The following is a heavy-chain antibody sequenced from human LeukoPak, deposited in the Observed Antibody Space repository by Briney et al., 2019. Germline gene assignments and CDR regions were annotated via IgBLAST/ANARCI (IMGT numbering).Heavy chain of an antibody. CDR2: INHSGNT. D-gene: IGHD3-22*01. CDR3: AANGYYYDSSGPGFDP. J-gene: IGHJ5*02. CDR1: GGTFSGYY. Sequence: SETLSLTCAVYGGTFSGYYWSWIRQPPGKGLEWIGEINHSGNTNYNPSLKSRVTISIDTSKNQFSLKLSSVTAADTAVYYCAANGYYYDSSGPGFDPWGQGTLVTVSS. V-gene: IGHV4-34*08.